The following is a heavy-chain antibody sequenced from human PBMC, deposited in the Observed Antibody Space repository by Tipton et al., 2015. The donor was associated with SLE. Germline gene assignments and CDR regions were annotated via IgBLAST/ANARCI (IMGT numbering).Heavy chain of an antibody. CDR3: ARVGVVPIFDY. D-gene: IGHD3-10*01. CDR1: GGSISSGGYY. J-gene: IGHJ4*02. Sequence: TLSLTCTVSGGSISSGGYYWNWIRQHPGKGLEWIGYIYYSGSTYYNPPLKSRITISVDTSKNQFSLKLTSMTAADTAVYYCARVGVVPIFDYWGQGTLVTVSS. V-gene: IGHV4-31*03. CDR2: IYYSGST.